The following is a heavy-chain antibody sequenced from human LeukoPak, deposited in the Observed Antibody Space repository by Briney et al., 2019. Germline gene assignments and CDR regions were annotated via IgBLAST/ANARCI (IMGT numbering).Heavy chain of an antibody. CDR2: ISSSGSTI. V-gene: IGHV3-11*01. Sequence: GSLRLFCAASGFTFSGFYMGLIRQAPGEGLEWVSYISSSGSTIYYADSVKGRFTISRDNAKNSLYLQMNSLRAEDTAVYYCARWGDGMDVWGQGTTVTVSS. D-gene: IGHD3-10*01. J-gene: IGHJ6*02. CDR3: ARWGDGMDV. CDR1: GFTFSGFY.